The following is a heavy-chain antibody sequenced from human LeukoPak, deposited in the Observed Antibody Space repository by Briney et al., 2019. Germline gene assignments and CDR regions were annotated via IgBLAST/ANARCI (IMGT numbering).Heavy chain of an antibody. CDR1: GFTFSSYS. Sequence: GGSLRLSCEASGFTFSSYSMNWVRQAPGKGLEWVSSISSSSSYIYYADSVKGRFTISRDNARNSLYLQMNSLRAEDTAVYYCAKSIAARPTGFDPWGQGTLVTVSS. D-gene: IGHD6-6*01. CDR2: ISSSSSYI. CDR3: AKSIAARPTGFDP. V-gene: IGHV3-21*01. J-gene: IGHJ5*02.